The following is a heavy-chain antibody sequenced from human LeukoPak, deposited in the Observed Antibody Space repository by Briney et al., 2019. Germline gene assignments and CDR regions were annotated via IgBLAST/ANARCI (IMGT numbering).Heavy chain of an antibody. CDR1: GVSFNDYS. J-gene: IGHJ4*02. CDR3: ARGSPGYCSSTSCYSFGY. Sequence: SETLSLTCAVYGVSFNDYSWSWIRQPPGKGLEWIGEIDHSGSTNYNPSLKSRVTISVDTSKNQFSLKLSSVTAADTAVYYCARGSPGYCSSTSCYSFGYWGQGTLVTVSS. CDR2: IDHSGST. D-gene: IGHD2-2*01. V-gene: IGHV4-34*01.